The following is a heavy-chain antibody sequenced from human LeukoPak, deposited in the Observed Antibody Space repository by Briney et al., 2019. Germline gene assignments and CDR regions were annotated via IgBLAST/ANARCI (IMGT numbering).Heavy chain of an antibody. CDR3: AKDRSLLGYCSSTSCQGNAFDI. CDR2: IDSSSSYI. V-gene: IGHV3-21*04. J-gene: IGHJ3*02. CDR1: GFTFSTYS. Sequence: GGSLRLSCAASGFTFSTYSLTWVRQAPGKGLEWVSSIDSSSSYIHYADSVKGRFTISRDNAKNSLYLQMNSLRAEDMALYHCAKDRSLLGYCSSTSCQGNAFDIWGQGTMVTVSS. D-gene: IGHD2-2*01.